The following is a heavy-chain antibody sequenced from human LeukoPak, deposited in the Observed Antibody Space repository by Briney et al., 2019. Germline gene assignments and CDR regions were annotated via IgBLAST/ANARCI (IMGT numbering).Heavy chain of an antibody. J-gene: IGHJ4*02. Sequence: SETLSLTCTVSGGSISSYYWGWIRQPPGKGLEWVGSIYVSGSTYYNPSLQSRLTISVDTSKNQFSLRLSSVTAADTAVYYCASRGCSGGSCRLPLIGPFDYWGQGTLVTVSS. CDR2: IYVSGST. D-gene: IGHD2-15*01. CDR3: ASRGCSGGSCRLPLIGPFDY. V-gene: IGHV4-39*01. CDR1: GGSISSYY.